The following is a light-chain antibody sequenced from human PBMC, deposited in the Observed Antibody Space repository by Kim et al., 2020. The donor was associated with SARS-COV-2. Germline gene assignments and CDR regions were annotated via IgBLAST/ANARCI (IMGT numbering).Light chain of an antibody. CDR1: QGVTTN. CDR3: QQYNNWPMYT. J-gene: IGKJ2*01. V-gene: IGKV3-15*01. Sequence: VSPGKRATLSCRASQGVTTNLAWFQQQVGQPPRLLIYHASTRATGVSTRFSGSGSGTEFTLTISSLQSEDCAVYYCQQYNNWPMYTVGQGTKLEIK. CDR2: HAS.